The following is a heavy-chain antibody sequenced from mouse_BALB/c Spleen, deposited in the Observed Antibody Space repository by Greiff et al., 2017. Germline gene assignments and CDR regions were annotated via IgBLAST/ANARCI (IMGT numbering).Heavy chain of an antibody. D-gene: IGHD1-1*01. CDR2: INPSNGRT. CDR1: GYTFTSYW. V-gene: IGHV1S81*02. J-gene: IGHJ3*01. Sequence: QVQLQQPGAELVKPGASVKLSCKASGYTFTSYWMHWVKQRPGQGLEWIGEINPSNGRTNYNEKFKSKATLTVDKSSSTAYMQLSSLTSEDSAVYYCARRDYYGSSGFAYWGQGTLVTVSA. CDR3: ARRDYYGSSGFAY.